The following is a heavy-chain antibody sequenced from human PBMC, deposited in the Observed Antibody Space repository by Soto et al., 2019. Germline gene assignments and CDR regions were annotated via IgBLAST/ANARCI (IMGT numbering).Heavy chain of an antibody. D-gene: IGHD5-18*01. Sequence: PGGSLRLSCAASGFTFSSNCFTWGRQAPGKGLEYVSGISIGGDKTWHADSVKGRFTVSRDNSKNTVYLQMNSLRVDDTAVYYCAKLDGYVDQWCQGTLDTASS. J-gene: IGHJ4*01. CDR2: ISIGGDKT. CDR3: AKLDGYVDQ. CDR1: GFTFSSNC. V-gene: IGHV3-23*01.